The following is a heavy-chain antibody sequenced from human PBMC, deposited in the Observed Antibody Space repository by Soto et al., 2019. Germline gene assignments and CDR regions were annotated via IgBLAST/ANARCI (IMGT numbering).Heavy chain of an antibody. CDR3: ARLVGAYQHYIDY. V-gene: IGHV3-21*01. CDR1: GFTFISYA. D-gene: IGHD1-26*01. CDR2: IDSTSMHI. Sequence: PGGSLRLSCAASGFTFISYAMSWVRQAPGKGLEWVSYIDSTSMHIYYADSVKGRFTITRDNAKKSVYLQMTSLRAEDTAVYYCARLVGAYQHYIDYWGQGTLVTVSS. J-gene: IGHJ4*02.